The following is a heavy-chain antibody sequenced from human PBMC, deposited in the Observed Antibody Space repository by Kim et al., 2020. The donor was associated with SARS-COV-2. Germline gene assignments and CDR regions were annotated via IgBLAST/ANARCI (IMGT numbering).Heavy chain of an antibody. CDR3: ARAPSIAVAGIPNDAFDI. V-gene: IGHV4-39*01. Sequence: KGGVTISVDTSKNQFSLKLSSVTAADTAVYYCARAPSIAVAGIPNDAFDIWGQGTMVTVSS. J-gene: IGHJ3*02. D-gene: IGHD6-19*01.